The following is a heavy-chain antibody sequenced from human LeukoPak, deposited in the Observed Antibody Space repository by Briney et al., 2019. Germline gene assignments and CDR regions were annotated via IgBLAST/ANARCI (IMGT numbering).Heavy chain of an antibody. D-gene: IGHD3-22*01. CDR3: ARALYYYDSSGYTADY. J-gene: IGHJ4*02. CDR2: MNPNSGNT. CDR1: GYTFTSYD. Sequence: VASVKVSCKASGYTFTSYDINWVRQATGQGLEWMGWMNPNSGNTGYAQKFQGRVTITRNTSISTAYMELSSLRSEDTAVYYCARALYYYDSSGYTADYWGQGTLVTVSS. V-gene: IGHV1-8*03.